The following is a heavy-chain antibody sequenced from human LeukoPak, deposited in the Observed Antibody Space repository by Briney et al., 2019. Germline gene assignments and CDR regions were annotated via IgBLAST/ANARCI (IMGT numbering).Heavy chain of an antibody. CDR1: GYTFTSYD. V-gene: IGHV1-69*05. CDR2: IIPIFGTA. D-gene: IGHD6-13*01. CDR3: ARDRSRWGALFDY. Sequence: ASVKVSCKASGYTFTSYDINWVRQAPGQGLEWMGGIIPIFGTANYAQKFQGRVTITTDESTSTAYMELSSLRSEGTAVYYCARDRSRWGALFDYWGQGTLVTVSS. J-gene: IGHJ4*02.